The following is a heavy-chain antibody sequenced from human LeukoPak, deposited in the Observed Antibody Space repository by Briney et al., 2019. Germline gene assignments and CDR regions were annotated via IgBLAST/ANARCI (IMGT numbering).Heavy chain of an antibody. D-gene: IGHD4-23*01. Sequence: GGSLRLSCAASGFNFSHYDMHWVRQVPGKGLEWVAVISYDGSNKYYADSVKGRFTISRDNSKNTLYLQMNSLRAEDTAVYYCAKDDGNLTPFDYWGQGTLVTVSS. CDR2: ISYDGSNK. V-gene: IGHV3-30*18. CDR1: GFNFSHYD. CDR3: AKDDGNLTPFDY. J-gene: IGHJ4*02.